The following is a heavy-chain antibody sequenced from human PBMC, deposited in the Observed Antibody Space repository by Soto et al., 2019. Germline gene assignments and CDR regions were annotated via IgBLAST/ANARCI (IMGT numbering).Heavy chain of an antibody. J-gene: IGHJ4*02. CDR2: ISYDGSNK. D-gene: IGHD6-19*01. V-gene: IGHV3-30-3*01. CDR3: AREDTHSSGPLDY. Sequence: QVQLVESGGGVVQPGRSLRLSCAASGFTFSSYAMHWVRQAPGKGLEWVAVISYDGSNKYYADSVKGRFTISRDNSKNTLYQEMNSLRADGTVVYYCAREDTHSSGPLDYGGQGTLVTVSS. CDR1: GFTFSSYA.